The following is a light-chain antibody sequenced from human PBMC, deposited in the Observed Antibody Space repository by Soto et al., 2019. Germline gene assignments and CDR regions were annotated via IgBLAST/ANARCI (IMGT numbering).Light chain of an antibody. V-gene: IGKV3D-20*02. J-gene: IGKJ1*01. CDR1: QTVTSNF. CDR3: QQRSSWMWA. Sequence: EMVLTQSPATMSLSPGDRATLSCRASQTVTSNFLAWYQQNPGQAPRLLIYDASRRATGIPDRFSGSGSGTDFTLTISRLEPEDFVVYYCQQRSSWMWAFGQGTRVEVK. CDR2: DAS.